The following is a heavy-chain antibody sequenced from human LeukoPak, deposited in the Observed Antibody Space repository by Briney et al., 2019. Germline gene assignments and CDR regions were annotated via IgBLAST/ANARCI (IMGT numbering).Heavy chain of an antibody. D-gene: IGHD2-15*01. CDR1: GYTFTGYY. CDR2: INPNSGGT. Sequence: GASVKVSCKASGYTFTGYYMHWVRQAPGQGLEWMGWINPNSGGTNYAQKFQGRVTMTRDTSISTACMELSRRRSDDTAVYCCARGPPYCSGGSCSFDYWGEGTLVTVSS. CDR3: ARGPPYCSGGSCSFDY. J-gene: IGHJ4*02. V-gene: IGHV1-2*02.